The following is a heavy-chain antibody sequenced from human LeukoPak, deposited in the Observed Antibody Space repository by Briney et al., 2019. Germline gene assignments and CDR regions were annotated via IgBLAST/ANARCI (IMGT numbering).Heavy chain of an antibody. CDR3: ARDSELRYCSGGSCSFDY. CDR2: ISAYNGNT. J-gene: IGHJ4*02. Sequence: GASVKVSCKASGYTFTSYGIIWVRQAPGQGLEWMGLISAYNGNTNSAQKLQGRVTMTTDTSTSTAYMELRSLISDDTAVYYCARDSELRYCSGGSCSFDYWGQGTLVTVSS. D-gene: IGHD2-15*01. CDR1: GYTFTSYG. V-gene: IGHV1-18*01.